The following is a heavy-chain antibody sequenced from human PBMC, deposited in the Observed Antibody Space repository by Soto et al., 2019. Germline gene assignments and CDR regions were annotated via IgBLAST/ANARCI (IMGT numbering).Heavy chain of an antibody. D-gene: IGHD2-2*01. V-gene: IGHV3-30*18. CDR1: GFTFSSYG. CDR3: AKWRRKVPAAMPDY. Sequence: QVQLVESGGGVVQPGRSLRLSCAASGFTFSSYGKHWVRQAPGKGLEWVAVISYDGSNKYYADSVKGRFTISRDNSKNTLYLQMNSLRAEDTAVYYCAKWRRKVPAAMPDYWGQGTLVTVSS. CDR2: ISYDGSNK. J-gene: IGHJ4*02.